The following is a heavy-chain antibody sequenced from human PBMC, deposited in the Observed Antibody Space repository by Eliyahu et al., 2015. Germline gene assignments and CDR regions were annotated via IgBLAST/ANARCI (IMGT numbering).Heavy chain of an antibody. V-gene: IGHV1-69*01. J-gene: IGHJ4*02. CDR3: ARIEYSSXSGYYFDY. CDR2: IIPIFGTA. CDR1: DAFSSYA. D-gene: IGHD6-6*01. Sequence: DAFSSYAXSGXXQAPGQGLEWMGGIIPIFGTANYAQKFQGRVTITADESTSTAYMELSSLRSEDTAVYYCARIEYSSXSGYYFDYWGQGTLVTVSS.